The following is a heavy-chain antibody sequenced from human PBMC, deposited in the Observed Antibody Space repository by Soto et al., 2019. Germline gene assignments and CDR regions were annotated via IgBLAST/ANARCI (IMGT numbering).Heavy chain of an antibody. CDR1: GYNFTSSY. V-gene: IGHV1-46*03. CDR2: INQSGGST. CDR3: GREAVEYYFDY. J-gene: IGHJ4*02. D-gene: IGHD3-3*01. Sequence: VQLVQAGAEVKKPGTSMKAACKASGYNFTSSYMHWVRQAPGQGLEWMGVINQSGGSTSYAQKFHGRVTLTRDTSTSTVYMELSRLGSEDTAVYYCGREAVEYYFDYWGQGTLVTVSS.